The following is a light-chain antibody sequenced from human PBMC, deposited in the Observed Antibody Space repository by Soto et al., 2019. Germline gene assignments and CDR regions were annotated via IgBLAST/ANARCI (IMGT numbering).Light chain of an antibody. V-gene: IGKV3-15*01. J-gene: IGKJ4*01. CDR1: QSVSSN. Sequence: EIVMTQSPATLSVSPGERATLSCRASQSVSSNLAWYQQKPGQAPRLLIYGASTRATGIPARFSGSGSGTEFTLTISGLQSEDFAVYYCQQYDNWPPLTFGGGTEVEIK. CDR3: QQYDNWPPLT. CDR2: GAS.